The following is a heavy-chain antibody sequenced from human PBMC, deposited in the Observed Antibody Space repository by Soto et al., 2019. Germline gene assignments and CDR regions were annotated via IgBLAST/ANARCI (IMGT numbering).Heavy chain of an antibody. D-gene: IGHD3-22*01. CDR3: ATVLYYYDSSGYLYAFDI. CDR1: GFTFSSYG. Sequence: PVWSFRVSGAASGFTFSSYGIHWVRHAARKGLEWVAVIWHDGSNKYYADSVKGRFTISSDNSNNTLYLQMNSLRAEDTAVFYCATVLYYYDSSGYLYAFDIWGQGTMVTVSS. CDR2: IWHDGSNK. J-gene: IGHJ3*02. V-gene: IGHV3-33*01.